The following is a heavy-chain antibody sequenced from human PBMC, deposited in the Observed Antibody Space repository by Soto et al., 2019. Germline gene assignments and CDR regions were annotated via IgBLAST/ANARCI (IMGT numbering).Heavy chain of an antibody. CDR2: INHSGST. Sequence: TSETLSLTCAVYGGSFSGYYWSWIRQPPGKGLEWIGEINHSGSTNYNPSLKSRVTISVDTSKNQFSLKLSSVTAADTAVYYCARVGSSWPIDYWGQGTLVTVSS. V-gene: IGHV4-34*01. J-gene: IGHJ4*02. CDR3: ARVGSSWPIDY. D-gene: IGHD6-13*01. CDR1: GGSFSGYY.